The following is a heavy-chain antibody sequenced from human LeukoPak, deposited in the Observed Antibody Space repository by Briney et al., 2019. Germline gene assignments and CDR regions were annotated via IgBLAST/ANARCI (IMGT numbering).Heavy chain of an antibody. V-gene: IGHV3-74*01. J-gene: IGHJ4*02. CDR1: GFTFSNHW. CDR2: INRDGSRT. Sequence: GGSLRLSCAASGFTFSNHWMHWVRQAPGKGLLWVSRINRDGSRTDYADSVKGRFTISRDDAKNTLYLQVNSLRAEDTAVYFCARGGSDTAMARDYWGQGTLVTVSS. CDR3: ARGGSDTAMARDY. D-gene: IGHD5-18*01.